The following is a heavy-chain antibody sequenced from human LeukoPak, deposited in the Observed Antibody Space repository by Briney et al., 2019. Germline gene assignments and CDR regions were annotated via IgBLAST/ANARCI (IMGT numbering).Heavy chain of an antibody. Sequence: SETLSLTCTVSGYSISSGYYWGWIRQPPGKGLEWIGSIYHSGSTYYNPSLKSRVTISVDTSKNQFSLKLSSVTAADTAVYYCARAITIFGVVRGGGVYFDYWGQGTLVTVSS. J-gene: IGHJ4*02. CDR1: GYSISSGYY. CDR3: ARAITIFGVVRGGGVYFDY. V-gene: IGHV4-38-2*02. D-gene: IGHD3-3*01. CDR2: IYHSGST.